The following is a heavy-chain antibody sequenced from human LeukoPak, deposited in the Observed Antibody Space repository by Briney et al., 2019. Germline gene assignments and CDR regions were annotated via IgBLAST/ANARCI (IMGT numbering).Heavy chain of an antibody. Sequence: GASLQISCKGSGYLFTSYWIGWVRQLPGKGLEWMGIIYPGDSDTRYSPSFQGQVTISADKSISTAYLQWSSLKASDTAMYYCARRGQQWLENDYWGQGTLVTVSS. D-gene: IGHD6-19*01. CDR1: GYLFTSYW. V-gene: IGHV5-51*01. CDR2: IYPGDSDT. J-gene: IGHJ4*02. CDR3: ARRGQQWLENDY.